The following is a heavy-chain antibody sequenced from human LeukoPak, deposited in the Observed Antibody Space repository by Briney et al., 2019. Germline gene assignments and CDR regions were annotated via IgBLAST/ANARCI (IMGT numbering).Heavy chain of an antibody. CDR1: GGSISSYY. V-gene: IGHV4-59*01. CDR3: ARTTEGYCSSASCFGFSYSYYMDV. D-gene: IGHD2-2*01. Sequence: SETLSLTCTVSGGSISSYYWSWIRQPPGKGLEWIGYIYYSGSTNYNPSLKSRVTISVDTSKNQFSLKLSSVTAADTAVYYCARTTEGYCSSASCFGFSYSYYMDVWGKRTTVTISS. CDR2: IYYSGST. J-gene: IGHJ6*03.